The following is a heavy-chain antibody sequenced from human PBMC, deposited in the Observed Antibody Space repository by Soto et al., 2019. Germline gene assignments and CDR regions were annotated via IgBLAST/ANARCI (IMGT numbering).Heavy chain of an antibody. V-gene: IGHV1-18*01. D-gene: IGHD2-8*01. J-gene: IGHJ6*02. Sequence: SVKVSCKASGFTFSNYGLNWVRQAPVQGLEWMGWVSANNGHTNYAQNLQGRVSMTTDTSTSTAYMELRGLTFDDTAVYYCARDIESVTAKHFFYYYAMDVWGQGTTVTVSS. CDR1: GFTFSNYG. CDR3: ARDIESVTAKHFFYYYAMDV. CDR2: VSANNGHT.